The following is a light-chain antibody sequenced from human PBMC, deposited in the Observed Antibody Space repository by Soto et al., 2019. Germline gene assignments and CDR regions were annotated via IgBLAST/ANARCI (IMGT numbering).Light chain of an antibody. Sequence: QSALTQPASVSGSPGQSITTSCTGTSSDVGSYNLVSWYQQHPGKAPKLMIYEGTKRPSGVSNRFSGAKSGNTASLTISGLQAEDEADYYCCSYAGSDTFLLFGGGTQLTVL. CDR1: SSDVGSYNL. J-gene: IGLJ2*01. CDR3: CSYAGSDTFLL. V-gene: IGLV2-23*03. CDR2: EGT.